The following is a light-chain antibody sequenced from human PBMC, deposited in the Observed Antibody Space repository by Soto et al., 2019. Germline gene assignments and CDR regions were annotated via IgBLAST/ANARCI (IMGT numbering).Light chain of an antibody. CDR3: QHYNIYSPWT. J-gene: IGKJ1*01. V-gene: IGKV1-5*01. CDR1: QSISSW. CDR2: EES. Sequence: DIQMTQSPSTLSASVGDRVTITCRASQSISSWLAWYQQKPGKAPKLLIYEESTLHSGVPSRFSGRKSGTQFTLTIDSLQPEDFATYYCQHYNIYSPWTFGQGTKVDIK.